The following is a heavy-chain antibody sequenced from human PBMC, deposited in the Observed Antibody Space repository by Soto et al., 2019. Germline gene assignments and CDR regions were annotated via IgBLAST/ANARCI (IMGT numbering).Heavy chain of an antibody. V-gene: IGHV2-5*02. J-gene: IGHJ4*02. CDR3: AHSAYDFWSGYYPLDY. D-gene: IGHD3-3*01. Sequence: QITLKESGPTLVKPTQTLTLTCTFSGFSLSTSGVGVGWIRQPPGKALEWLALIYWDDDKSYSPSLKSRLPLTKDTSKNQVVLTMTNMDPVDTATYYCAHSAYDFWSGYYPLDYWGQGTLVTVSS. CDR1: GFSLSTSGVG. CDR2: IYWDDDK.